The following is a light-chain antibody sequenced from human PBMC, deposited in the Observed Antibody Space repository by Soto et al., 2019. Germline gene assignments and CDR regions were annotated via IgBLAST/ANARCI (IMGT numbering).Light chain of an antibody. CDR3: QSYDSSLRGVV. J-gene: IGLJ2*01. CDR2: GTS. CDR1: SSNFGAGYD. V-gene: IGLV1-40*01. Sequence: QSVLTQPPSVSGAPGQRVTISCTGSSSNFGAGYDVHWYQQLPGTAPKLLIYGTSNRPSGVPDRFSGSKSGTSASLAITGLQAEDEADYYCQSYDSSLRGVVFGGGTKLTVL.